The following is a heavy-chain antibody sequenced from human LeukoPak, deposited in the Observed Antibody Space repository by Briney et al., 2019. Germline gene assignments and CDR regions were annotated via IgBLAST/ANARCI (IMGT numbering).Heavy chain of an antibody. D-gene: IGHD6-19*01. Sequence: SETLSLTCTVSGGSISSYYWTWIRQPAGKGLEWIGRIYSSGSTDYNPSLKSRLTMSLDMSKNQISLELTSVTAADTAMYYCARERYSSGWHSYYFDYWGQGTLVTVSS. CDR2: IYSSGST. V-gene: IGHV4-4*07. CDR1: GGSISSYY. CDR3: ARERYSSGWHSYYFDY. J-gene: IGHJ4*02.